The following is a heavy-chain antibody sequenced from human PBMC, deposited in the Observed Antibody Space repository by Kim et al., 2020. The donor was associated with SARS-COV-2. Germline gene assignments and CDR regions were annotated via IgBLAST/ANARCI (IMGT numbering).Heavy chain of an antibody. Sequence: GGSLRLSCAASGFTFSDYYMSWIRQAPGKGLEWVSYISSSSSYTNYADSVKGRFTISRDNAKNSLYLQMNSLRAEDTAVYYCAREGSSSWISDAFDIWGQGTMVTVSS. V-gene: IGHV3-11*06. J-gene: IGHJ3*02. D-gene: IGHD6-13*01. CDR3: AREGSSSWISDAFDI. CDR2: ISSSSSYT. CDR1: GFTFSDYY.